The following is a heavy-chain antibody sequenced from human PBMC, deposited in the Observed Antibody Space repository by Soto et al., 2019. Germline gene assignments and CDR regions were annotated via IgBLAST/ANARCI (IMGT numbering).Heavy chain of an antibody. J-gene: IGHJ6*02. CDR1: GYTFTSYA. V-gene: IGHV1-3*01. CDR2: INAGNGNT. D-gene: IGHD4-17*01. Sequence: ASVKVSCKASGYTFTSYAMHWVRQAPGQRLEWMGWINAGNGNTKYSQKFQGRVTITRDTSTSTAYMELSSLRSEDTAVYYCARRSYGDYLDYGMDVWGQGTTVNVSS. CDR3: ARRSYGDYLDYGMDV.